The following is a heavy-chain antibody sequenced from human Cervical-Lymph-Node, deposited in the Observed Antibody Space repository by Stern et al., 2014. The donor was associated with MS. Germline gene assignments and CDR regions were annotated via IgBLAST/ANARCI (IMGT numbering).Heavy chain of an antibody. CDR1: GASIMNYY. J-gene: IGHJ4*02. Sequence: VQLMESAPGLVKPSETLSLTCTVSGASIMNYYWSWIRQPPGKALEWIGYIYYSGRTNYNPSLKSRVTISVDTSKNQFSLMLSSVTAADTAVYYCARDSSDSWYGPIDSWGQGTLVTVSS. V-gene: IGHV4-59*01. D-gene: IGHD6-13*01. CDR3: ARDSSDSWYGPIDS. CDR2: IYYSGRT.